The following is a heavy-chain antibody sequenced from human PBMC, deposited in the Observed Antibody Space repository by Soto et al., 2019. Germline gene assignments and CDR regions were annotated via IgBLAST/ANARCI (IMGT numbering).Heavy chain of an antibody. V-gene: IGHV4-39*01. CDR1: GGSISRSSYY. Sequence: SETLSLTCTVSGGSISRSSYYWGWIRQTPGKGLDWIGSIYYSGSTYYSPSLKSRVTISVDTSKNQFSLRLSSVTAADTAVYYCARAKEESGDGYNYFDYWGQGTLVTVSS. CDR2: IYYSGST. J-gene: IGHJ4*02. D-gene: IGHD5-12*01. CDR3: ARAKEESGDGYNYFDY.